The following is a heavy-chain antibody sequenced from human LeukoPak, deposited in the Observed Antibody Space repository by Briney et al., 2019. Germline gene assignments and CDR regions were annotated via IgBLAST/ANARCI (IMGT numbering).Heavy chain of an antibody. CDR3: AKATGSYPSNPFDY. V-gene: IGHV3-23*01. Sequence: GGSLRLSCAASGFTFSNYAMNWVRQAPGKGLEWVSGISGGGEGTSNADSVKGRFTISRDISKSTLFLQMNSLRVEDTAVYYCAKATGSYPSNPFDYWGQGTLVTVSS. J-gene: IGHJ4*02. D-gene: IGHD1-26*01. CDR2: ISGGGEGT. CDR1: GFTFSNYA.